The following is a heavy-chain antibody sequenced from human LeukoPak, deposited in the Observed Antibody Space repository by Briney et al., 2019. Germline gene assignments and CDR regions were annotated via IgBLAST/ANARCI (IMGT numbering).Heavy chain of an antibody. V-gene: IGHV3-11*04. D-gene: IGHD2-2*01. CDR1: GFTFSDYY. CDR2: ISSSGSTI. Sequence: GGSLRLSCAASGFTFSDYYMSWIRQAPGKGLEWVSYISSSGSTIYYADSVKGRFPISRDNAKNSLYLQMNSLRAEDTAVYYCARALCSSTSCYPDYWGQGTLVTVSS. J-gene: IGHJ4*02. CDR3: ARALCSSTSCYPDY.